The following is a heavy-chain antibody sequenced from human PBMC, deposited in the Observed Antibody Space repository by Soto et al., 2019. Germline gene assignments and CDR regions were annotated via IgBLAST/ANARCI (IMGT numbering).Heavy chain of an antibody. Sequence: GGSLRLSCAASGFTFSSYGMHWVRQAPGKGLEWVAIISYDGSKKYYAESVKGRFTISRDNSKNTLYLQMNSLRAEDKAVYYCAKDRGDSSGWYFDYWGQGTLVTVSS. CDR1: GFTFSSYG. V-gene: IGHV3-30*18. D-gene: IGHD6-19*01. CDR2: ISYDGSKK. J-gene: IGHJ4*02. CDR3: AKDRGDSSGWYFDY.